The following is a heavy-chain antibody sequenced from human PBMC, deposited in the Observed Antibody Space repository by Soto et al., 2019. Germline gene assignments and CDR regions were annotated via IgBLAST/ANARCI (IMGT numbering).Heavy chain of an antibody. Sequence: QVHLVESGGGVVQPGRSLRLSCAASGFTFSSYGMHWVRQAPGKGLEWVAIISYDGGNKYYADSVKGRFTISRDNSKNTLYLQMNSLRAEDTAVYYCAKCRVRSYSGSGPDVWGEGTTVTVSS. V-gene: IGHV3-30*18. J-gene: IGHJ6*04. CDR2: ISYDGGNK. D-gene: IGHD3-10*01. CDR3: AKCRVRSYSGSGPDV. CDR1: GFTFSSYG.